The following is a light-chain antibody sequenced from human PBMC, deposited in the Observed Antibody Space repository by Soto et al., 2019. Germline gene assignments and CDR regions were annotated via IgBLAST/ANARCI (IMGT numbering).Light chain of an antibody. J-gene: IGLJ1*01. CDR3: CSYAGSSTYV. CDR2: EVS. Sequence: QSALTQPASVSGSPGQSITISCTGTSRDVGSYNLVSWYQQHPGKAPKLMIYEVSKRTSGVSNRFSGSKSGNTASLTISGLQAEDEADYYCCSYAGSSTYVFGTGTKVTVL. V-gene: IGLV2-23*02. CDR1: SRDVGSYNL.